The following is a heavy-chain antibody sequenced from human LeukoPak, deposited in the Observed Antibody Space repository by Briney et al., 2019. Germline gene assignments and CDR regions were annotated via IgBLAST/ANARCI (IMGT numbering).Heavy chain of an antibody. D-gene: IGHD3-9*01. Sequence: GGSLRLSCAVSGFTFSSYAMSWVRQAPGKGLEWVSAISGSGGSTYYADSVKGRFTISRDNSKNTLYLQMNSLRAEDTAVYYCAKDPTQELRYFDWLLPSFDPWGQGTLVTVSS. CDR1: GFTFSSYA. V-gene: IGHV3-23*01. J-gene: IGHJ5*02. CDR3: AKDPTQELRYFDWLLPSFDP. CDR2: ISGSGGST.